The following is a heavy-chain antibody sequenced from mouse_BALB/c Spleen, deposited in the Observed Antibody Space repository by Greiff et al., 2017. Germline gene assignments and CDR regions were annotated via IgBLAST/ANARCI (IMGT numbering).Heavy chain of an antibody. CDR2: ISSGSSTI. CDR3: ARGGNYGNYVFDY. Sequence: DVQLVESGGGLVQPGGSRKLSCAASGFTFSSFGMHWVRQAPEKGLEWVAYISSGSSTIYYADTVKGRFTISRYNHKNTLFLQMTSLRSEDTAMYYCARGGNYGNYVFDYWGQGTTLTVSS. D-gene: IGHD2-1*01. CDR1: GFTFSSFG. V-gene: IGHV5-17*02. J-gene: IGHJ2*01.